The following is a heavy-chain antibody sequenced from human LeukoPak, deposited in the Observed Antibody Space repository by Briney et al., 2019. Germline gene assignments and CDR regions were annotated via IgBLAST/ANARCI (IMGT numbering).Heavy chain of an antibody. CDR3: AKRTVCTSTSCPWYFDN. J-gene: IGHJ4*02. V-gene: IGHV3-48*01. Sequence: GRSLRLSCAASGFTFSTYSMNWVRQAPGKGLEWVSFISSSRSVIYYADSVKGRFTISRDNSKNTLFLQMNSLRAEDTAVYYCAKRTVCTSTSCPWYFDNWGQGILVTVSS. CDR1: GFTFSTYS. CDR2: ISSSRSVI. D-gene: IGHD2-2*01.